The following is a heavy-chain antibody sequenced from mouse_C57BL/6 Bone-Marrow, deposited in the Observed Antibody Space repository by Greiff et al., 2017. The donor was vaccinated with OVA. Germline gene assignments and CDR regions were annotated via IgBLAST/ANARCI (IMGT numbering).Heavy chain of an antibody. CDR2: IYPGSGSP. D-gene: IGHD2-3*01. J-gene: IGHJ1*03. CDR1: GYTFTSYW. CDR3: AREDGYKIHV. V-gene: IGHV1-55*01. Sequence: VQLQQPGAELVKPGASVKMSCKASGYTFTSYWITWVKQRPGQGLEWIGDIYPGSGSPNYNEKFKSKATLTVDTSSSTAYMQLSSLAYEDSAVCYCAREDGYKIHVWGTGTTVTVSS.